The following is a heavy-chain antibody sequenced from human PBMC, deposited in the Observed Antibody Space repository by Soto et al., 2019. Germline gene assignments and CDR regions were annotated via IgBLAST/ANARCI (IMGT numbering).Heavy chain of an antibody. CDR2: ISYDGSNS. CDR1: GFTFSNYG. Sequence: GGSLRLSCAASGFTFSNYGVHWVRQTPGKGLEWVAVISYDGSNSYYADSVKGRFTISRDNSKNTLFLQMSSLRVDDTAVYHCARERVFHDYADYGSAFDLWGQGTMVIVSS. CDR3: ARERVFHDYADYGSAFDL. D-gene: IGHD4-17*01. J-gene: IGHJ3*01. V-gene: IGHV3-30*03.